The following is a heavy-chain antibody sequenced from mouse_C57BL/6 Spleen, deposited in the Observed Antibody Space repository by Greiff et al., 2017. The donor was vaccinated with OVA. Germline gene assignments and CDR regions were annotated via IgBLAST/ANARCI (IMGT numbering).Heavy chain of an antibody. J-gene: IGHJ4*01. D-gene: IGHD1-1*01. CDR2: IDPSDSET. V-gene: IGHV1-52*01. Sequence: VQLQQPGAELVRPGSSVKLSCKASGYTFTSYWMHWVKQRPIQGLEWIGNIDPSDSETHYNQKFKDKATLTVDKSSSTAYMQLSSLTSEDSAVYYCARGDGTGSYYAMDYWGQGTSVTVSS. CDR3: ARGDGTGSYYAMDY. CDR1: GYTFTSYW.